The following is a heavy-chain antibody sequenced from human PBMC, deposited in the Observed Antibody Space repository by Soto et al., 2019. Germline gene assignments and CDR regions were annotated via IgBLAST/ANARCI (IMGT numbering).Heavy chain of an antibody. CDR3: ARESEH. V-gene: IGHV3-23*01. J-gene: IGHJ4*02. D-gene: IGHD1-1*01. CDR2: ITGSAGGT. Sequence: GGSLRLSCAASGFTFSNYAMSWVRQAPGKGLEWVSTITGSAGGTYYTDSMEGRFTISRDNSKSTLYLQMYSLRVEDTAVYYCARESEHWGQGTLVTVSS. CDR1: GFTFSNYA.